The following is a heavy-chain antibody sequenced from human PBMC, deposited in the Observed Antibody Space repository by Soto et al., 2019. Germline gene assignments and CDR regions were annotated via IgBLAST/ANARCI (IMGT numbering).Heavy chain of an antibody. D-gene: IGHD5-12*01. CDR1: GFRFRDYW. V-gene: IGHV3-7*01. J-gene: IGHJ4*02. CDR3: ARDAPLPQGRWLNLDF. CDR2: IKQDESDK. Sequence: PGWSLRLSCAVSGFRFRDYWMSWVRQAPGKGLEWVANIKQDESDKYYVDSVRGRFTISRDNAKNSLYLQMNSLRAEDTAVYYCARDAPLPQGRWLNLDFWGQGTLVTVSS.